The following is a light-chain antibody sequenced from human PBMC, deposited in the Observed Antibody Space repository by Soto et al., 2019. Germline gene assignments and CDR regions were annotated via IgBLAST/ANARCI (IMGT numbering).Light chain of an antibody. V-gene: IGKV3-15*01. CDR2: GAF. Sequence: EIVLTQSPATLSVSPGESVTLSCRASQRVSSNLAWYQRRPGQAPSLLIYGAFTRATGIPARFSGTGSGTEFTLTINSLQSEDFAVYYCQQYNNWPRTFGQGTKVDI. CDR3: QQYNNWPRT. CDR1: QRVSSN. J-gene: IGKJ1*01.